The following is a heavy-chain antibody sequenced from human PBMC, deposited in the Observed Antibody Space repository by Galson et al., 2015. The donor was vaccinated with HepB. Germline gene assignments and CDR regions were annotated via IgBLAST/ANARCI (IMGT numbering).Heavy chain of an antibody. CDR1: GFTFSSYA. J-gene: IGHJ4*02. CDR2: IAAGGVST. D-gene: IGHD6-13*01. V-gene: IGHV3-23*01. Sequence: SLRLSCAASGFTFSSYAMSWVRQAPGKGLEWVSGIAAGGVSTYYADSVTGRFTISRDNSKNTLYLQMNSLRAEDTAIYYCANHFSSRWLFDYWGQGSLVTVSS. CDR3: ANHFSSRWLFDY.